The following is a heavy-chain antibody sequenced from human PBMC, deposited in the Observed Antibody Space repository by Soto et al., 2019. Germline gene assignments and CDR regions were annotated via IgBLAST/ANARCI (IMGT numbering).Heavy chain of an antibody. J-gene: IGHJ3*02. Sequence: SVKVSCKASGGTFSSYAISWVRQAPGQGLEWMGGIIPIFGTANYAQKFQGRVTITADESTSTAYMELSSLRSEDTAVYYCARKSMAYDAFDIWGQGTMVTVSS. CDR2: IIPIFGTA. CDR1: GGTFSSYA. V-gene: IGHV1-69*13. D-gene: IGHD6-6*01. CDR3: ARKSMAYDAFDI.